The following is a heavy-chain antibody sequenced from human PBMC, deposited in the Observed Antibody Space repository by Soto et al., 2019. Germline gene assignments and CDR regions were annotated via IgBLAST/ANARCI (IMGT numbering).Heavy chain of an antibody. D-gene: IGHD1-26*01. V-gene: IGHV1-69*01. Sequence: QVQLVQSGAEVKKPGSSVKVSCKASGGTFSRYAISWVRQAPGQGLEWMGGIIPIFGTANYAQKFQGRVTITADESTSTAYKGLSSLRFEDTAVYYCARAIVGPTTTGWLDPWGQGTLVTVSS. J-gene: IGHJ5*02. CDR3: ARAIVGPTTTGWLDP. CDR1: GGTFSRYA. CDR2: IIPIFGTA.